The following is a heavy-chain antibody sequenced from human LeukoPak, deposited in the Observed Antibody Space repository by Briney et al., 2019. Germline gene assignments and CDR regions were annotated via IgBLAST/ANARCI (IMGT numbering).Heavy chain of an antibody. CDR3: ARHGASGSYLYYFDY. D-gene: IGHD1-26*01. CDR1: GGSISSSC. Sequence: SETLSLTCTVSGGSISSSCWSWIRQPGGKGLEWIGRISASGSTNYTPSLKSRVTMSVDTSKNQFSLRLSSVTAADTAVYFCARHGASGSYLYYFDYWGQGTLVTVSS. V-gene: IGHV4-4*07. J-gene: IGHJ4*02. CDR2: ISASGST.